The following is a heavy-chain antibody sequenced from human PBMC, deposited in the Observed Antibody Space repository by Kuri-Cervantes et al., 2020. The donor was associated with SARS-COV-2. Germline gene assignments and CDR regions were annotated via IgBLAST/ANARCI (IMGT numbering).Heavy chain of an antibody. D-gene: IGHD2-15*01. Sequence: GESLKISCTASGFTFSSYAMSWVRQAPGKGLEWVSAISGSGGSTYYADSVKGRFTISRDNSKNTLYLQMNSLRAEDTAVYYCARDLRGYCSGGSCYSDLFNFGFDYWGQGTLVTVSS. CDR1: GFTFSSYA. J-gene: IGHJ4*02. CDR2: ISGSGGST. CDR3: ARDLRGYCSGGSCYSDLFNFGFDY. V-gene: IGHV3-23*01.